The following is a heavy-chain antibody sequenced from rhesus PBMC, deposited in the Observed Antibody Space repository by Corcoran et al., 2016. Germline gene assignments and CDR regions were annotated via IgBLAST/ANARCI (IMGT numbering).Heavy chain of an antibody. D-gene: IGHD4-17*01. CDR2: INPRNGNT. V-gene: IGHV1S9*01. Sequence: QVQLVQSGAEVKKPGASVKLSCKASGYTFTSYYINWVRQAPEQVLDWMRWINPRNGNTGNEQKVQGRVNMTRDTSTSTAYMELNSLRSEDTAVYYCARRRLWFDYWGQGVLVTVSS. CDR3: ARRRLWFDY. J-gene: IGHJ4*01. CDR1: GYTFTSYY.